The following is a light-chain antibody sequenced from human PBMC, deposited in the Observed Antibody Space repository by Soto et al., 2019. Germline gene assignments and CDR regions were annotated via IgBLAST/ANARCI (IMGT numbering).Light chain of an antibody. CDR3: QQFNSYSPGA. Sequence: DIPMTQSPSSLSAFAGGIVTITCRASQSISSWLAWYQQKPGKAPKLLIYDASSLESGVPSRFSGSGSGTEFTLTISSLQPEDFATYYCQQFNSYSPGAFGQGTKVDIK. CDR1: QSISSW. V-gene: IGKV1-5*01. CDR2: DAS. J-gene: IGKJ1*01.